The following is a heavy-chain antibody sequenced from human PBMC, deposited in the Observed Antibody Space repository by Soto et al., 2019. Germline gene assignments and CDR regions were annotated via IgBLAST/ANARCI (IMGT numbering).Heavy chain of an antibody. Sequence: XDSLKISCKCSGYSFTSYWIGLVLQMPGKGLEWMGIIYPGDSDTRYSPSFQGQVTISADKSISTAYLQWSSPKASDTAMYYCARRSGTYYDFWSGLDVWGQGTTVTVSS. CDR1: GYSFTSYW. V-gene: IGHV5-51*01. J-gene: IGHJ6*02. CDR2: IYPGDSDT. D-gene: IGHD3-3*01. CDR3: ARRSGTYYDFWSGLDV.